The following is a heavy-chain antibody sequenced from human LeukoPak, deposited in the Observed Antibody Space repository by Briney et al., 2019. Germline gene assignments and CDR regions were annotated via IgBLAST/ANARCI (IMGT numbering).Heavy chain of an antibody. J-gene: IGHJ6*02. CDR1: GYTFTSYG. D-gene: IGHD2-2*01. V-gene: IGHV1-18*01. CDR2: ISAYNGNT. CDR3: ARDSWDVVPAYYYYGMDV. Sequence: ASVKVSCKASGYTFTSYGISWVQQAPGQGLEWMGWISAYNGNTNYAQKLQGRVTMTTDTSTSTAYMELRGLRSDDTAVYYCARDSWDVVPAYYYYGMDVWGQGTTVTVSS.